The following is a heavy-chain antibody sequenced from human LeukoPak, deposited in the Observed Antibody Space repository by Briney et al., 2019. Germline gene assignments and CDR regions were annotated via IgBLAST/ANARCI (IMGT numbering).Heavy chain of an antibody. Sequence: GGSLRLSCAASGFTFSSYGMHWVRQAPGKGLEWMAFIRYDGSNKYYADSVKGRFTISRDNSKNTLYLQMNSLRAEDTAVYYCAKDRVGFYYDSSGYYYTGFDYWGQGTLVTVSS. J-gene: IGHJ4*02. D-gene: IGHD3-22*01. CDR1: GFTFSSYG. CDR3: AKDRVGFYYDSSGYYYTGFDY. CDR2: IRYDGSNK. V-gene: IGHV3-30*02.